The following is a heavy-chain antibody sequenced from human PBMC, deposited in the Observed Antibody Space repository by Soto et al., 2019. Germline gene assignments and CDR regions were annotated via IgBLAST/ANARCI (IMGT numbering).Heavy chain of an antibody. CDR2: ISGSGGST. V-gene: IGHV3-23*01. CDR3: AKGPYDYYGSGVSLDP. D-gene: IGHD3-10*01. CDR1: GFTFSSYA. Sequence: GSLRLSCAASGFTFSSYAMSWVRQAPGKGLEWASAISGSGGSTYYADSVKGRFTISRDNSKNTLYLQMNSLRAEDTAVYYCAKGPYDYYGSGVSLDPWGQGTLVTVSS. J-gene: IGHJ5*02.